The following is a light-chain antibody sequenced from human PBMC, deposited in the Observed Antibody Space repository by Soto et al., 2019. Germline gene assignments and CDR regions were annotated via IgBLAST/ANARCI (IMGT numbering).Light chain of an antibody. J-gene: IGLJ3*02. V-gene: IGLV3-1*01. CDR3: QAWDSRSYVV. CDR1: KLGNKY. Sequence: SYELTQPPSVSVSPGQTAIITCSGDKLGNKYTCWYQQKPGQSPVLVIYQDNKRTSGIPERFSGSNSGNTATLTISGTQAMDEADYYCQAWDSRSYVVFGGGTKLTVL. CDR2: QDN.